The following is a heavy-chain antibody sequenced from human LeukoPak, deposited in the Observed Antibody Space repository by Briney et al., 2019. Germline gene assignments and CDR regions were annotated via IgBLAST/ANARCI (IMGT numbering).Heavy chain of an antibody. Sequence: GGSLRLSCAASGFTFSNYAMSWVRQAPGKGLEWVSVISPSGSAYNADPVKGRFTISRDNSKDTVYLQMDSLRAEDTATYYCAKSRSAMVRGVIEYWGQGTLVTVSS. CDR3: AKSRSAMVRGVIEY. V-gene: IGHV3-23*01. J-gene: IGHJ4*02. D-gene: IGHD3-10*01. CDR1: GFTFSNYA. CDR2: ISPSGSA.